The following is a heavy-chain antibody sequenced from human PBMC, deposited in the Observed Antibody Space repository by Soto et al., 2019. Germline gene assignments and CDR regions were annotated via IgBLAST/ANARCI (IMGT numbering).Heavy chain of an antibody. Sequence: GASVKVSCKASGYTFINYYIHWVRQAPGQGLEWMAIINPMGGSTNYAQEFQGRVTLTSDTSTSTVYMELSSLRFEDTALFYCARGAATFYFDYWGQGTLVTVSS. CDR2: INPMGGST. CDR3: ARGAATFYFDY. V-gene: IGHV1-46*01. J-gene: IGHJ4*02. CDR1: GYTFINYY. D-gene: IGHD6-13*01.